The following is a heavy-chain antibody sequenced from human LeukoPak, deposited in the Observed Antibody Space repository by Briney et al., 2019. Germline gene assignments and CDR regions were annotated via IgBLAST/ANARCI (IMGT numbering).Heavy chain of an antibody. Sequence: GESLKISCKGSGYSFTSYWIGWVRQMPGKGLEWMGIIYPGDSDTTYSPSFQGQVTISADKSISTAYLQWSSLKASDTAMYYCARLPVVPGPSHYYYYMDVWGKGTTVTVSS. J-gene: IGHJ6*03. V-gene: IGHV5-51*01. CDR1: GYSFTSYW. CDR2: IYPGDSDT. CDR3: ARLPVVPGPSHYYYYMDV.